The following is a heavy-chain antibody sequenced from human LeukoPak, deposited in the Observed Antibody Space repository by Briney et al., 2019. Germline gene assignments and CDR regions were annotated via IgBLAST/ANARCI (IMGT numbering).Heavy chain of an antibody. V-gene: IGHV3-30*02. CDR1: GFTFSSYG. CDR2: IRYDGSNK. CDR3: AKIRTRIYYYDSSGYSANDY. J-gene: IGHJ4*02. Sequence: PGGSLRLSCAASGFTFSSYGMHWVRQAPGKGLEWVAFIRYDGSNKYYADSVKGRFTISRDNSKNTLYLQMNSLRAEDTAVYYCAKIRTRIYYYDSSGYSANDYWGQGTLVTVSS. D-gene: IGHD3-22*01.